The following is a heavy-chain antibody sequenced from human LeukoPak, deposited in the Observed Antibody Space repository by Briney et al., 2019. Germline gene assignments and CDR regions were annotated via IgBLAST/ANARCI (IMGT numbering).Heavy chain of an antibody. CDR3: ASFSSSPDAFDI. D-gene: IGHD6-13*01. Sequence: SETLSLTCAVYGGSFSGYYWSWIRQPPGKGLEWIGEINHSGSTNYNPSLKSRVTISVDTSKNQFSLQLNSVTPEDTAVYYCASFSSSPDAFDIWGQGTMVTVSS. CDR2: INHSGST. CDR1: GGSFSGYY. V-gene: IGHV4-34*01. J-gene: IGHJ3*02.